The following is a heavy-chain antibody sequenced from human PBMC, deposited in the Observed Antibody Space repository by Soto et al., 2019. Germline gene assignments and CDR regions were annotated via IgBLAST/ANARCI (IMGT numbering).Heavy chain of an antibody. CDR1: GFSLSHARMG. D-gene: IGHD2-21*02. Sequence: ASAPKLVYPTETLTLTCTFSGFSLSHARMGVSWIRQPPGKALEWLAHIFSNDEKSYSTSLKSRLTISKDTSKSQVVLTMTNMDPVDTATYYCARLYCGGDCYSGNFDYWGQGPLVTSPQ. CDR2: IFSNDEK. CDR3: ARLYCGGDCYSGNFDY. J-gene: IGHJ4*02. V-gene: IGHV2-26*01.